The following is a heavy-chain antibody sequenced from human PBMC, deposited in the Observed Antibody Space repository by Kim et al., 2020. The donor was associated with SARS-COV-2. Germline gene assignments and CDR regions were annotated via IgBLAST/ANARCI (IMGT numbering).Heavy chain of an antibody. D-gene: IGHD3-9*01. CDR3: ARVRFLTGYKSYYYYFGMDV. CDR1: GGTFSSYA. V-gene: IGHV1-69*13. J-gene: IGHJ6*02. CDR2: IIPIFGTA. Sequence: SVKVSCKASGGTFSSYAISWVRQAPGQGLEWMGGIIPIFGTANYAQKFQGRVTITADESTSTAYMEMSSLRSEDTAVYYCARVRFLTGYKSYYYYFGMDVWGQGTTVTVSS.